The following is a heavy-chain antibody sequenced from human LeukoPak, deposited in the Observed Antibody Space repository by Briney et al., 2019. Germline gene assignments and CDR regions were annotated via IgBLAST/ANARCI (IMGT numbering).Heavy chain of an antibody. J-gene: IGHJ3*02. V-gene: IGHV3-48*01. D-gene: IGHD2-21*02. CDR3: AISSVVTGHGAFDI. CDR2: IISSTDTI. Sequence: GGSLRLSCAASGFTFSAYNMNWVRQAPGKGLEWVSYIISSTDTIYYADSVKGRFTISRDNSKNTLYLQMNSLRAEDTAVYYCAISSVVTGHGAFDIWGQGTMVTVSS. CDR1: GFTFSAYN.